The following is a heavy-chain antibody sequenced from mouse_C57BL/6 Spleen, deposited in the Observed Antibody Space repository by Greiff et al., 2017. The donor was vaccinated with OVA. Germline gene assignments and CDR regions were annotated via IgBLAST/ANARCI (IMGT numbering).Heavy chain of an antibody. CDR2: IHPNSGST. J-gene: IGHJ2*01. CDR1: GYTFTSYW. V-gene: IGHV1-64*01. D-gene: IGHD1-1*01. CDR3: ARSTVVATEGY. Sequence: QVQLQQSGAELVKPGASVKLSCKASGYTFTSYWMHWVKQRPGQGLEWIGMIHPNSGSTNYNEKFKSKATLTVDKSSSTAYMQLSSLTSEDSAVYYCARSTVVATEGYWGQGTTLTVSS.